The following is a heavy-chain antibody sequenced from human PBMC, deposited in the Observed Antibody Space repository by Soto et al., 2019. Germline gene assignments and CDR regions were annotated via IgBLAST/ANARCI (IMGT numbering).Heavy chain of an antibody. CDR3: AKMIVDHPKKWFDP. Sequence: WGSLRLSCAASRFTFSSYAMSWVRQAPGKGLEWVSAISGGGDSTHYADSVKGRFTISRDSSKNTLYLQMNSLRVEDTAVYYCAKMIVDHPKKWFDPWGQGTLVTVS. CDR1: RFTFSSYA. V-gene: IGHV3-23*01. D-gene: IGHD3-22*01. J-gene: IGHJ5*02. CDR2: ISGGGDST.